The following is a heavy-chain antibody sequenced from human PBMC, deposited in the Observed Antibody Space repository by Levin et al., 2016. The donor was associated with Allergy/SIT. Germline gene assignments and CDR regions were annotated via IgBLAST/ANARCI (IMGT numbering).Heavy chain of an antibody. D-gene: IGHD6-13*01. CDR2: ISGSGGST. V-gene: IGHV3-23*01. J-gene: IGHJ5*02. CDR3: AKGHSPYSSSWENWFDP. Sequence: VRQMPGKGLEWVSAISGSGGSTYYADSVKGRFTISRDNSKNTLYLQMNSLRAEDTAVYYCAKGHSPYSSSWENWFDPWGQGTLVTVSS.